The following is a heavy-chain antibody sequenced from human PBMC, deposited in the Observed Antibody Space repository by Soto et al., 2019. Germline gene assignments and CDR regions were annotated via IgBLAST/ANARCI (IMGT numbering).Heavy chain of an antibody. D-gene: IGHD6-13*01. J-gene: IGHJ5*02. CDR1: GFTFSSYS. CDR2: ISSSSSTI. CDR3: ARDFTFSRSWTRYNWFDP. V-gene: IGHV3-48*01. Sequence: GGSLSLSCAASGFTFSSYSMNWVRQAPGKGLEWVSYISSSSSTIYYADSVKGRFTISRDNAKNSLYLQMNSLRAEDTAVYYCARDFTFSRSWTRYNWFDPWGQGTLVTVSS.